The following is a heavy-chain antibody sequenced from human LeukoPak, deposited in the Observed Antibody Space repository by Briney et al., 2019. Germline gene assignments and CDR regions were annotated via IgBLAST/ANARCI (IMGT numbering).Heavy chain of an antibody. Sequence: SETLSLTCAVYGGSLSGYYWSWIRQPPGKGLEWIGEINHSGSTNYNPSLKSRVTISVDTSKNQFSLKLSSLTAADTAVYYCARGRLPDYWGQGTLVTVSS. J-gene: IGHJ4*02. D-gene: IGHD2-15*01. CDR3: ARGRLPDY. V-gene: IGHV4-34*01. CDR1: GGSLSGYY. CDR2: INHSGST.